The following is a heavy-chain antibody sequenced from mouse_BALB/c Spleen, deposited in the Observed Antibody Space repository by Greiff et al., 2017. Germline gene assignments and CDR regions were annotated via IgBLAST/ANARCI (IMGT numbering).Heavy chain of an antibody. V-gene: IGHV5-17*02. D-gene: IGHD2-4*01. CDR1: GFTFSSFG. J-gene: IGHJ4*01. Sequence: EVNVVESGGGLVQPGGSRKLSCAASGFTFSSFGMHWVRQAPEKGLEWVAYISSGSSTIYYADTVKGRFTISRDNPKNTLFLQMTSLRSEDTAMYYCARPYYDYDVRAMDYWGQGTSVTVSS. CDR3: ARPYYDYDVRAMDY. CDR2: ISSGSSTI.